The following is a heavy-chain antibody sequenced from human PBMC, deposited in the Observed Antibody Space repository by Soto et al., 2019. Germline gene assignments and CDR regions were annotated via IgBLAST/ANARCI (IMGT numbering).Heavy chain of an antibody. Sequence: PGGSLRLSCAASGFTFRNYAMSWVRQAPGKGLEWVSVVSGPGSGTFYADSVKGRFTIYRDNSMNMLYLQMNSLRAEDTAVYYCARDGEVAPGPVNFDFWGQGALVTVSS. J-gene: IGHJ4*02. CDR3: ARDGEVAPGPVNFDF. D-gene: IGHD2-2*01. V-gene: IGHV3-23*01. CDR2: VSGPGSGT. CDR1: GFTFRNYA.